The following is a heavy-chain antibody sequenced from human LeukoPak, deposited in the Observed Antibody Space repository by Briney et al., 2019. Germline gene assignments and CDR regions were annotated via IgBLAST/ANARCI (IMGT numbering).Heavy chain of an antibody. J-gene: IGHJ6*02. CDR2: ISGAGGNT. CDR1: RFTFSDYY. D-gene: IGHD2-21*01. V-gene: IGHV3-11*01. CDR3: ARSEEVVIGASYYYGMDV. Sequence: GGSLRLSCAASRFTFSDYYMSWIRQAPGKGLEWVSYISGAGGNTYYADSVKGRFTISRDNAKNSLYLQMNSLRAEDTAIYYCARSEEVVIGASYYYGMDVWGQGTTVTVSS.